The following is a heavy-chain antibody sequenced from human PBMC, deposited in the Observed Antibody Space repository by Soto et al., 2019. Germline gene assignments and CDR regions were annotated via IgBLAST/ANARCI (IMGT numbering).Heavy chain of an antibody. Sequence: SETLSLTCTVSGGSISSYYWSWIRQPPGKGLEWIGYIYYSGSTNYNPSLKSRVTISVDTSKNQFSLKLSSVTAADTAVYYCAGHYYGSGSYYPFDYWGQGTLVTVSS. CDR2: IYYSGST. CDR3: AGHYYGSGSYYPFDY. CDR1: GGSISSYY. J-gene: IGHJ4*02. V-gene: IGHV4-59*01. D-gene: IGHD3-10*01.